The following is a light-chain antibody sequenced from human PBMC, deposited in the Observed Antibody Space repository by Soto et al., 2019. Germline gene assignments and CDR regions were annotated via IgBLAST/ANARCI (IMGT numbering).Light chain of an antibody. CDR3: QQYGSSLTWT. J-gene: IGKJ1*01. CDR1: QSVISNY. CDR2: AAS. Sequence: EVVLTQSPGTVSLSPGERVTLSCRASQSVISNYLAWYQQRPGQAPRLLIYAASSRATGSPDRFSGSGSGTDCTLSISSLEPEDFAVYYCQQYGSSLTWTFGQGTKVEMK. V-gene: IGKV3-20*01.